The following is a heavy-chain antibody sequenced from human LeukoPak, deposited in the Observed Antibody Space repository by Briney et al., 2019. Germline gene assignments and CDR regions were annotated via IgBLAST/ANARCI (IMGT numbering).Heavy chain of an antibody. CDR2: IYTSGTT. J-gene: IGHJ4*02. V-gene: IGHV4-4*07. CDR3: ARGFYGDYVFDY. CDR1: GDSISSYY. Sequence: SETLSLTCTVSGDSISSYYWSWIRQPAGKGLERIGRIYTSGTTNYNPSLKSRVTMSVDTSKNQFSLNLSSVTAADTAVYYCARGFYGDYVFDYWGQGTLVTVSS. D-gene: IGHD4-17*01.